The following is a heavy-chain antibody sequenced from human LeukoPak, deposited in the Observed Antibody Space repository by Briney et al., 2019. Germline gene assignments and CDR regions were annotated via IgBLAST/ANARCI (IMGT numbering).Heavy chain of an antibody. CDR1: GFTFSSYS. J-gene: IGHJ6*04. CDR2: ISSSSSYI. Sequence: PGGSLRLSCAASGFTFSSYSMNWVRQAPGKGLEWVSSISSSSSYIYYADSVKGRFTISKDNAKNSLYLQMNSLRAEDTAVYYCARAYCSSTSCYMDVWGKGTTVTVSS. D-gene: IGHD2-2*01. CDR3: ARAYCSSTSCYMDV. V-gene: IGHV3-21*01.